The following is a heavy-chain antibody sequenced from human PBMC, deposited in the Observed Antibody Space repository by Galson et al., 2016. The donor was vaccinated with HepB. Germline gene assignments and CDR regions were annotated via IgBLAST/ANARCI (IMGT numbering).Heavy chain of an antibody. V-gene: IGHV3-7*01. Sequence: SLRLSCAASRFTFSSHWMTWVRLAPGKRLEWVAKIKEDGSEKYYVDSVKGRFTISRDNAKNSLYLQMNSLRVEDTAFYYCARMTFFYYGMDIWGQGTTVTVSS. J-gene: IGHJ6*01. CDR2: IKEDGSEK. CDR3: ARMTFFYYGMDI. CDR1: RFTFSSHW.